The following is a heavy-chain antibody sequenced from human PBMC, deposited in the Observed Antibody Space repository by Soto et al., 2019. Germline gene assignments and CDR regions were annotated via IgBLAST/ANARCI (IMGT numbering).Heavy chain of an antibody. CDR1: GGSFSDYF. V-gene: IGHV4-34*01. D-gene: IGHD6-6*01. Sequence: SETLSLTSAVYGGSFSDYFWTWIRQPPGKGLEWIGEINHSGSTNFNPSLKSRVAISADTSRNQFSLRVTSVTAADTAVYYCAGREFASSSFHYYYYAVDVWGQGTTVTVSS. J-gene: IGHJ6*02. CDR2: INHSGST. CDR3: AGREFASSSFHYYYYAVDV.